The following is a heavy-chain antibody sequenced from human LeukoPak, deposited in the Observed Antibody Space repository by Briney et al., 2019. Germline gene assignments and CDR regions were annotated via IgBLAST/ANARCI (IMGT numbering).Heavy chain of an antibody. CDR3: ARDRRYSSSWYFWFDP. CDR2: IYSGGST. V-gene: IGHV3-66*01. J-gene: IGHJ5*02. Sequence: PGGSLRLSCAASGFTVSSNYMSWVRQAPGKGLEWVSVIYSGGSTYYADSVKGRFTISRDNSKNTLYLQMNSLRAEDTAVYYCARDRRYSSSWYFWFDPWGQGTLVTVSS. D-gene: IGHD6-13*01. CDR1: GFTVSSNY.